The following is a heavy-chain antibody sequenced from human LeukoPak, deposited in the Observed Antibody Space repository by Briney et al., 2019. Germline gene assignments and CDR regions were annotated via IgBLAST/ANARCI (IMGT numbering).Heavy chain of an antibody. V-gene: IGHV4-31*03. D-gene: IGHD5-24*01. Sequence: SETLSLTCTVSGGSISSGGYYWSWIRQHPGKGLEWIGYIYYSGSTYYNPSLKSRVTISVDTSKNQFSLKLSSVTAADTAVYYCARLEMATMGGYYFDYWGQGPLVTVSS. CDR3: ARLEMATMGGYYFDY. CDR1: GGSISSGGYY. J-gene: IGHJ4*02. CDR2: IYYSGST.